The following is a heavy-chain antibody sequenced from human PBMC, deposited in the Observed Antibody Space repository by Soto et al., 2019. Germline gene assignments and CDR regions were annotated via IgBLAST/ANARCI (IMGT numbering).Heavy chain of an antibody. D-gene: IGHD3-22*01. V-gene: IGHV1-58*01. CDR2: IVVGSGNT. CDR1: GFTFTSSA. Sequence: ASVKVSCKASGFTFTSSAVQWVRQARGQRLEWIGWIVVGSGNTNYAQKFQERVTITRDMSTSTAYMELSSLRSEDTAVYYCAALYYYDSSGYYFPDYWGQGTLVTVSS. J-gene: IGHJ4*02. CDR3: AALYYYDSSGYYFPDY.